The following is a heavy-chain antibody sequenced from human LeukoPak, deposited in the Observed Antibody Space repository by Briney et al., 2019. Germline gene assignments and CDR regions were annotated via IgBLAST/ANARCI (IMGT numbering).Heavy chain of an antibody. CDR2: IFTSGST. CDR3: ARDWYYYDSSGNAFDI. CDR1: SGSISSYY. J-gene: IGHJ3*02. D-gene: IGHD3-22*01. V-gene: IGHV4-4*07. Sequence: SETLSLTCTVSSGSISSYYWSWIRQPAGKGLEWIGRIFTSGSTNYNSSLKSRVTMSIDTSKNQFSLKLSSVTAADTAVYYCARDWYYYDSSGNAFDIWGQGTMVTVSS.